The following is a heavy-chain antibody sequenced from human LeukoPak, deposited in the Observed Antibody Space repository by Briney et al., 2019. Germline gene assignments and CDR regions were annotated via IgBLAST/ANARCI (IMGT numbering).Heavy chain of an antibody. V-gene: IGHV1-46*01. D-gene: IGHD3-3*01. CDR1: GYTFTSYY. CDR3: ARALNDYDFWSGYPETYYYYYMDV. CDR2: ISPSGGST. J-gene: IGHJ6*03. Sequence: GASVKVSCKASGYTFTSYYMHWVRQAPGQGLEWMGIISPSGGSTSYAQKFQGRVTMTRDTSTSTVYMELSSLRSEDTAVYYCARALNDYDFWSGYPETYYYYYMDVWGKGTTVTVSS.